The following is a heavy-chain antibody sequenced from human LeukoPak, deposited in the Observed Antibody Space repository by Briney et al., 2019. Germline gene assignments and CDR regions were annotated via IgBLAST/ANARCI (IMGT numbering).Heavy chain of an antibody. V-gene: IGHV1-69*06. CDR1: GYTFSIYS. Sequence: ASVKVSSRASGYTFSIYSISWVRQAPGLGLEWMGRIIPMSNTVDYAQRFQDRVTITADKSTGTAYMELSSLRSDDTAVYYCARGFCTSGHCYIDFEYWRRGTDDTVSS. J-gene: IGHJ4*02. D-gene: IGHD2-15*01. CDR2: IIPMSNTV. CDR3: ARGFCTSGHCYIDFEY.